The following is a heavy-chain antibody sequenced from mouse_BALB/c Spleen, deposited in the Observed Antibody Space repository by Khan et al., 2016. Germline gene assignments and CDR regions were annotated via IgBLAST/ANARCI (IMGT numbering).Heavy chain of an antibody. CDR3: ARDYRDEDYFDY. D-gene: IGHD2-14*01. CDR2: ITYSGTT. CDR1: GYSITSDYA. J-gene: IGHJ2*01. V-gene: IGHV3-2*02. Sequence: EVQLQESGPGLVKPSQSLSLTCTVTGYSITSDYAWNWIRQFPGNKLEWVGYITYSGTTSYNPSLKSRISITRDTSKNQFFLQLNSVTTEDTATYYCARDYRDEDYFDYWGQGTTLTVSS.